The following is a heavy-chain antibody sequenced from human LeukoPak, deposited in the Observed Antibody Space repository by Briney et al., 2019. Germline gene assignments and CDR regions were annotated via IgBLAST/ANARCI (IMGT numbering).Heavy chain of an antibody. CDR1: GGSISSYY. D-gene: IGHD3-10*01. Sequence: SETLSLTCTVSGGSISSYYWSWIRQPPGKGLEWIGYIYYSGSTNYNPSLKSRVTISVDTSKNQFSLKLSSVTAADTAVYYCARGVVRGNNWFDPWGQGTLVTVSS. J-gene: IGHJ5*02. CDR2: IYYSGST. CDR3: ARGVVRGNNWFDP. V-gene: IGHV4-59*01.